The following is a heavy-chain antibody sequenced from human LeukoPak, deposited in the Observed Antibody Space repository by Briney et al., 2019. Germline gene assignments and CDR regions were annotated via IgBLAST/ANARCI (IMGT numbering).Heavy chain of an antibody. V-gene: IGHV4-39*07. J-gene: IGHJ4*02. CDR2: IYYSGST. CDR1: GGSISSSSYY. D-gene: IGHD3-22*01. Sequence: SETLSLTCTVSGGSISSSSYYWGWIRQPPGKGLEWIGSIYYSGSTYYNPSLKSRVTISVDTSKNQFSLKLISVTAADTAIYYCARVSSGGYFHTYYFDYWGQGTLVTVSS. CDR3: ARVSSGGYFHTYYFDY.